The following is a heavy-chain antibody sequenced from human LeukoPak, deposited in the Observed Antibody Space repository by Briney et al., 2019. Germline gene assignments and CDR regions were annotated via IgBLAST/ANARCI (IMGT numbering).Heavy chain of an antibody. CDR1: GFTFSSYS. CDR3: ARVRYYDFWSGYYTDAFDI. J-gene: IGHJ3*02. D-gene: IGHD3-3*01. V-gene: IGHV3-21*01. CDR2: ISSSSSYI. Sequence: GGSLRLSCAASGFTFSSYSMNWVRQAPGKGLEWVSSISSSSSYIHYADSVKGRFTISRDNAKNSLYLQMNSLRAEDTAVYYCARVRYYDFWSGYYTDAFDIWGQGTMVTVSS.